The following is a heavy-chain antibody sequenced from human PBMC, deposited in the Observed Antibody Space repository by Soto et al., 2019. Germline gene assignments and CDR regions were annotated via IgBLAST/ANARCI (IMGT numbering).Heavy chain of an antibody. CDR1: GGSISSYY. Sequence: SETLSLTCTVSGGSISSYYWSWIRQPPGKGLEWIGYIYYSGSTNYNPSLKSRVTISVDTSKNQFSLKLSSVTAADTAVYYCARDIWDRYYYGMDVWGQGTTVTVS. J-gene: IGHJ6*02. CDR3: ARDIWDRYYYGMDV. D-gene: IGHD1-26*01. CDR2: IYYSGST. V-gene: IGHV4-59*01.